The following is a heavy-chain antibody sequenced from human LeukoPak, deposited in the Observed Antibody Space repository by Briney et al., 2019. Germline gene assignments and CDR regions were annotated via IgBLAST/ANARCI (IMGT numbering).Heavy chain of an antibody. V-gene: IGHV3-30*02. CDR2: IRYDGNNK. CDR3: AKNRGYGDYYFDY. D-gene: IGHD4-17*01. Sequence: GGSLRLSCAASGFTFSSYGMLWVRQAPGKGLEWVAFIRYDGNNKYYADSVKGRFTISRDNSKNTLYLQMNSLRAEDTAVYYCAKNRGYGDYYFDYWGQGTLVTVSS. J-gene: IGHJ4*02. CDR1: GFTFSSYG.